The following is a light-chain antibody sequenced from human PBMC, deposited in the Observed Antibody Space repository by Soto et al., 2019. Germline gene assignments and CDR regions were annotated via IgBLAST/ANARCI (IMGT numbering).Light chain of an antibody. Sequence: EIVMTQSPAPLSVSPGERATLSCRASQSVSRNLAWYQQKPGQAPRLFIYGASNRATGIPARFSGSGSGTDFTLTISRLEPEDVAVYYCQQRSNWPITFGQGTRLEI. V-gene: IGKV3D-11*03. J-gene: IGKJ5*01. CDR1: QSVSRN. CDR2: GAS. CDR3: QQRSNWPIT.